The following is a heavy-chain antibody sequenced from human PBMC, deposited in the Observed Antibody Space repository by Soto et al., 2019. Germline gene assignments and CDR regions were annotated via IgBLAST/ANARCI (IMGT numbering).Heavy chain of an antibody. D-gene: IGHD2-8*02. CDR1: GGSFSAYY. Sequence: PSQTLSLTCAVHGGSFSAYYWSWIRQPPGKGLEWIGEINHSGSTNYNPSLKSRVTISVDTSKNQFSLKLSSVTAADTAVYYCARGQSSLLLDCWGQGILVTVSS. V-gene: IGHV4-34*01. CDR3: ARGQSSLLLDC. CDR2: INHSGST. J-gene: IGHJ4*02.